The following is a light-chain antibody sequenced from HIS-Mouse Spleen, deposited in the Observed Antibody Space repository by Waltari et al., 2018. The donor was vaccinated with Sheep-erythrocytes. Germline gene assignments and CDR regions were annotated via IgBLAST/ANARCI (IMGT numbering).Light chain of an antibody. CDR2: EVS. Sequence: QSALTQPPPASGSPGQSVTISCTGTTRDVGGYNYVSWYQPPPGKAPKLMIYEVSKRPSGVPDRFSGSKSGNTASLTVSGLQAEDEADYYCSSYAGSNNWVFGGGTKLTVL. J-gene: IGLJ3*02. V-gene: IGLV2-8*01. CDR3: SSYAGSNNWV. CDR1: TRDVGGYNY.